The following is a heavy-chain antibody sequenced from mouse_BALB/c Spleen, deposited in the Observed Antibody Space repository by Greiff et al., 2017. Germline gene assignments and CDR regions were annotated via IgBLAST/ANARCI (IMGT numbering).Heavy chain of an antibody. CDR1: GFTFSSYG. CDR2: ISSGGSYT. Sequence: DVKLVESGGGLVQPGGSLKLSCAASGFTFSSYGMSWVRQTPDKRLEWVATISSGGSYTYYPDSVKGRFTISRDNAKNTLYLQMSSLKSEDTAMYYCARQGITTGYYYAMDYWGQGTSVTVSS. CDR3: ARQGITTGYYYAMDY. J-gene: IGHJ4*01. V-gene: IGHV5-6*03. D-gene: IGHD2-4*01.